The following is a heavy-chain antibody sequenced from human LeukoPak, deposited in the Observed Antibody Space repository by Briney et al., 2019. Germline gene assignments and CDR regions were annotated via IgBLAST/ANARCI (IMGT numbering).Heavy chain of an antibody. J-gene: IGHJ5*02. CDR2: MYYSGIT. Sequence: SETLSLTCIVSGGSISSSSYSWGWLRQPPGTGLEWIGSMYYSGITYYNPSLKSRVTLSVDTSKNQFSLKLSSVTAADTAVYYCARITIEWFDPWGQGTLVTVSS. V-gene: IGHV4-39*01. CDR3: ARITIEWFDP. CDR1: GGSISSSSYS. D-gene: IGHD3-10*01.